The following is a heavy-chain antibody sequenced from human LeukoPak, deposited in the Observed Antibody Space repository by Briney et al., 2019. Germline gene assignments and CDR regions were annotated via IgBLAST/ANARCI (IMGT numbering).Heavy chain of an antibody. CDR2: FSSSSGYI. Sequence: PGGSLRLSCAASGFTFSSYNMNWVRQAPGKGLEWVSSFSSSSGYIYYADSVKGRFTISRDNAKNSLYLQMNSLKAEDTAVYYCARDRYYYDSRGYSLDYWGQGTLVTVSS. D-gene: IGHD3-22*01. J-gene: IGHJ4*02. V-gene: IGHV3-21*01. CDR3: ARDRYYYDSRGYSLDY. CDR1: GFTFSSYN.